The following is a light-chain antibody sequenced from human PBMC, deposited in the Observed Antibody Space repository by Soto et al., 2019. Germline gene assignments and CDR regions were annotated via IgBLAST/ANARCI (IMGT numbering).Light chain of an antibody. Sequence: DIQMTQSPSTLSASVGERVTITCRASQSVSSWLAWYQQKPGKAPKLLIYKASSSESGVPLRLSGSGSGTEFTLTTSTLKPDDFATYDVQQYNSYSSLMYTFGQGTKLEIK. J-gene: IGKJ2*01. CDR1: QSVSSW. V-gene: IGKV1-5*03. CDR2: KAS. CDR3: QQYNSYSSLMYT.